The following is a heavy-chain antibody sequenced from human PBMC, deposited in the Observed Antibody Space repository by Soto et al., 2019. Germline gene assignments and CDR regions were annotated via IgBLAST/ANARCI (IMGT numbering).Heavy chain of an antibody. J-gene: IGHJ5*02. Sequence: EVQLVESGGGLVQPGRSLRLSCAASGFTFDDYAMHWVRQAPGKGLEWVSGISWNSGSIGYADSVKGRFTISRDNAKNSLYLQMNSLRAEDTALYYCAKAPKATVTLSWFDPWGQGTLVTVSS. D-gene: IGHD4-4*01. CDR2: ISWNSGSI. CDR1: GFTFDDYA. CDR3: AKAPKATVTLSWFDP. V-gene: IGHV3-9*01.